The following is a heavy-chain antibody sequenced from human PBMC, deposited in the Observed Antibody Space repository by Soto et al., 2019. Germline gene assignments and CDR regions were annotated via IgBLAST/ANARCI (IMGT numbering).Heavy chain of an antibody. CDR2: ISSSSSYI. D-gene: IGHD6-25*01. Sequence: PGGSLRLSCAASGFTFSSYSMNWVRQAPGKGLEWVSSISSSSSYISYADSVKGRFTISRDNAKNSLYLQMNSLRAEDTAVYYCATPSGLDLSDYYGMDVWGQGTTVTVSS. V-gene: IGHV3-21*01. CDR3: ATPSGLDLSDYYGMDV. J-gene: IGHJ6*02. CDR1: GFTFSSYS.